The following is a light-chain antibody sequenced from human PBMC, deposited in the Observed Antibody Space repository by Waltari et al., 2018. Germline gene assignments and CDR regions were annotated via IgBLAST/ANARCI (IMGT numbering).Light chain of an antibody. V-gene: IGKV3-11*01. CDR3: QQRSNWPPVT. CDR1: QRVSSY. CDR2: DAS. Sequence: DIVLTQSPATLSGSPGEISTRSCRASQRVSSYLAWYHQKPGQAPRPLIYDASNRATGIPARFSGSGSGTDFTLTISSLEPKDFAVYYCQQRSNWPPVTFGGGTKVEIK. J-gene: IGKJ4*01.